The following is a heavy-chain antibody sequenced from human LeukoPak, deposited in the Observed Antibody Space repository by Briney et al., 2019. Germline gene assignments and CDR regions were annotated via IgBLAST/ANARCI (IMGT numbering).Heavy chain of an antibody. CDR2: IYYSGSS. Sequence: SPTLSLTCTVSGGSISSGGYYWSWIRQHPGKGLEWIGYIYYSGSSYYNPSLKSRVTISVDTSKNQFSLKLSSVTAADTAVCYCARSPAYSNYDPVGYYYYYGMDVWGQGTTVTLSS. J-gene: IGHJ6*02. CDR1: GGSISSGGYY. D-gene: IGHD4-11*01. CDR3: ARSPAYSNYDPVGYYYYYGMDV. V-gene: IGHV4-31*03.